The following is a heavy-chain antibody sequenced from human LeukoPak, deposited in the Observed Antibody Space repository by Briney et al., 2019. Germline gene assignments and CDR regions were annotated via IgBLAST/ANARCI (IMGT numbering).Heavy chain of an antibody. CDR3: ARHASAAGTTGDWFDP. Sequence: MSSETLSLTCIVSGDSVSGYYWNWIRQPPGKGLEWIGYTHHSGNTLYNPSLKSRVTTSVDTSKNQFSLKLNSVTAADTAVYYCARHASAAGTTGDWFDPWGQGALVTVSS. D-gene: IGHD6-13*01. CDR1: GDSVSGYY. V-gene: IGHV4-59*08. CDR2: THHSGNT. J-gene: IGHJ5*02.